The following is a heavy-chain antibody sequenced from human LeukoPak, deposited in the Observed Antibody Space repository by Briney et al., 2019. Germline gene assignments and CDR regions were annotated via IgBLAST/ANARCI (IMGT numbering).Heavy chain of an antibody. CDR2: IIPIFGTA. V-gene: IGHV1-69*05. D-gene: IGHD3-10*01. CDR3: ATAVTMVRGVITDY. J-gene: IGHJ4*02. CDR1: GGTFSSYA. Sequence: SVKVSCKASGGTFSSYAISWARQAPGQGLEWMGGIIPIFGTANYAQKFQGRVTITTDESTSTAYMELSSLRSEDTAVYYCATAVTMVRGVITDYWGQGTLVTVSS.